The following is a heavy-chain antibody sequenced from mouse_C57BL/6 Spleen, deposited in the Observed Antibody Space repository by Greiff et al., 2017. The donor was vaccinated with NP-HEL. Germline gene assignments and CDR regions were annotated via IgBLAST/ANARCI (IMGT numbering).Heavy chain of an antibody. Sequence: VQLQQSGPELVKPGASVKISCKASGYSFTGYYMNWVKQSPEKSLEWIGVINPSTGGTTYNQKFKAKATLTVDKSSSTAYMQHNSLTSEDSAVYYCARETTVGYFDYWGQGTTLTVSS. D-gene: IGHD1-1*01. J-gene: IGHJ2*01. CDR2: INPSTGGT. CDR3: ARETTVGYFDY. CDR1: GYSFTGYY. V-gene: IGHV1-42*01.